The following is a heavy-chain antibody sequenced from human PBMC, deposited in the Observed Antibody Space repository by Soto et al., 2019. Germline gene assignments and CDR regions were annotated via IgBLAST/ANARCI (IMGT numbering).Heavy chain of an antibody. J-gene: IGHJ4*02. D-gene: IGHD3-10*01. Sequence: ESLTISVPAFEYSFPIYWISLVRQMPGAGLEWMGRVDPNDSFATYSPSFQGHVTISVDKSTNIVYLQWRSLRASDTATYYCARNQSGSGNSNFDFWGQGTQVTVYS. CDR3: ARNQSGSGNSNFDF. V-gene: IGHV5-10-1*01. CDR2: VDPNDSFA. CDR1: EYSFPIYW.